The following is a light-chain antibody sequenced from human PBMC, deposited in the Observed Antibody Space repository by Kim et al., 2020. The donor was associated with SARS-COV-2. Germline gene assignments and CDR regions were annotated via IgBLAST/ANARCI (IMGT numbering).Light chain of an antibody. Sequence: QSVLTQPPSASGTPGQRVTISCSGSSSNIGSNYVYWYQQLPGTAPKLLIYSNNHRPSGVPDRFSGSKSGTSASLAISGLRSEDEADYYCAAWDDSLSAWVFGGGTQLTVL. CDR1: SSNIGSNY. V-gene: IGLV1-47*02. J-gene: IGLJ3*02. CDR2: SNN. CDR3: AAWDDSLSAWV.